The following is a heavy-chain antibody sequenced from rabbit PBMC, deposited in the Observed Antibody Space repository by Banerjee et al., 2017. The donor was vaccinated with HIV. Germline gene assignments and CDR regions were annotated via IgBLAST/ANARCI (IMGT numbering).Heavy chain of an antibody. CDR3: ARDQGYSSGWGVINL. V-gene: IGHV1S40*01. CDR1: GFSFSSGYD. D-gene: IGHD4-1*01. J-gene: IGHJ4*01. CDR2: IYGGSSGTT. Sequence: QSLGESGGGLVKPGASLTLTCTASGFSFSSGYDICWVRQAPGKGLEWITCIYGGSSGTTYYANWAKGRFTISKTSSTTVTLQMTSLTAADTATYFCARDQGYSSGWGVINLWGQGTLVTVS.